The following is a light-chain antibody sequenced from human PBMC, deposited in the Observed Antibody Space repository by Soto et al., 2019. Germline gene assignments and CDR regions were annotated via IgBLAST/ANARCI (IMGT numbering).Light chain of an antibody. CDR3: TTWDDSLDGRL. Sequence: QSALTQPPSASGTPGQRVTITCSGSSSNIGSNSVSWYQHLPGTAPKLLICNNDQRPSGVPDRFSASKSVTSASLTISGLQSEDAADYFCTTWDDSLDGRLFGGGTKVTVL. CDR2: NND. CDR1: SSNIGSNS. J-gene: IGLJ3*02. V-gene: IGLV1-44*01.